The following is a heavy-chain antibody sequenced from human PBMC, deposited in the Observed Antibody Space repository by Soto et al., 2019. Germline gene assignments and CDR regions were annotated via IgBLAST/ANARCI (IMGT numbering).Heavy chain of an antibody. CDR3: ASYREQLVLYGMDV. V-gene: IGHV1-18*01. D-gene: IGHD6-13*01. CDR2: SSAYNGNT. J-gene: IGHJ6*04. Sequence: QVQLVQSGAEVKKPGASVKVSCKASGYTFTSSVISWVRQAPGQGLEWMGWSSAYNGNTNYAQKLQGRVTMTTDTSTSTAYMELRSLISDDTAVYYCASYREQLVLYGMDVWGKGTTVTVSS. CDR1: GYTFTSSV.